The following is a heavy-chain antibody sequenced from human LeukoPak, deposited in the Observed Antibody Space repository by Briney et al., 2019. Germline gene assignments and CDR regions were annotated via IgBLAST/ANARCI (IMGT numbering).Heavy chain of an antibody. CDR3: VVLSATNSFDY. CDR1: EFISRGYD. J-gene: IGHJ4*02. D-gene: IGHD1-7*01. V-gene: IGHV3-30*03. CDR2: ISCDGSTK. Sequence: QPGSSRRLPGASLEFISRGYDMHGAGQAPAKGVEWVAVISCDGSTKYYADSVKGRFTISRDNSKNTLYLQMNSLRAEDTAVYYCVVLSATNSFDYWGQGTLVTVSS.